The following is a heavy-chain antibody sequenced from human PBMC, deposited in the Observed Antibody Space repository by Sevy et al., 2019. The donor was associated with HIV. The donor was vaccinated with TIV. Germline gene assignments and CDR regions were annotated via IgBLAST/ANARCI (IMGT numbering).Heavy chain of an antibody. CDR3: VREDNNAPRTLLSFDI. Sequence: APVKVSCKTTGYIFSDYNMHWVRQAPGQGLEWMALINPNSGVTIYAQKFRGRVSLTRDTSMSTAYMELSALTSDDTAVYYCVREDNNAPRTLLSFDIWGQGTMVTVSS. J-gene: IGHJ3*02. CDR1: GYIFSDYN. D-gene: IGHD1-20*01. V-gene: IGHV1-2*06. CDR2: INPNSGVT.